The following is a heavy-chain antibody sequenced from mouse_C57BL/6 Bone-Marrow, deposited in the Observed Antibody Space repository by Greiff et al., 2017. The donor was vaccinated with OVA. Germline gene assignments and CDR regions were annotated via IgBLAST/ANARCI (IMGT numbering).Heavy chain of an antibody. J-gene: IGHJ4*01. V-gene: IGHV1-69*01. CDR3: ARDDGSRYDGYYAVDY. CDR1: GYTFTSYW. Sequence: VQLQQPGAELVMPGASVKLSCKASGYTFTSYWMHWVKQRPGQGLEWIGEIDPSDSYTNYNQKFKGKATLTVDKSSSTAYMQLSSLTSEDSAVYYCARDDGSRYDGYYAVDYGGRGTAVTVSA. CDR2: IDPSDSYT. D-gene: IGHD1-1*01.